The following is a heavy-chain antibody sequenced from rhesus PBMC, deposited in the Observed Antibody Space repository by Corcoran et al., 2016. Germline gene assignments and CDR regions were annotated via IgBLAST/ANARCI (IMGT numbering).Heavy chain of an antibody. CDR2: IYGNSTST. CDR3: ARRMGYGLDS. V-gene: IGHV4S10*01. J-gene: IGHJ6*01. CDR1: GGLISDSYR. Sequence: QVQLQESGPGVVKPSETLSLTCAVSGGLISDSYRGCWCRQPPGKGLEWIGDIYGNSTSTNYNPSLKSRVTISKDTSKNQFSLKLSSVTAADTAVYYCARRMGYGLDSWGQGVVVTVSS. D-gene: IGHD3-9*01.